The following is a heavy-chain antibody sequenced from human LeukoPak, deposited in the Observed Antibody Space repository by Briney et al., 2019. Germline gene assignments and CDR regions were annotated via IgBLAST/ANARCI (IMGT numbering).Heavy chain of an antibody. CDR1: GFTLSDYG. D-gene: IGHD6-13*01. V-gene: IGHV3-30*18. Sequence: GGSLRLSCAASGFTLSDYGMHWVRQAPGKGLEWVAMISFGGAETYYGDSVKGRFSISRDSSKNTVYLQMNSLRAEDTAVYFCAKDWYSSRWCNWFDPWGQGTLVTVSS. J-gene: IGHJ5*02. CDR3: AKDWYSSRWCNWFDP. CDR2: ISFGGAET.